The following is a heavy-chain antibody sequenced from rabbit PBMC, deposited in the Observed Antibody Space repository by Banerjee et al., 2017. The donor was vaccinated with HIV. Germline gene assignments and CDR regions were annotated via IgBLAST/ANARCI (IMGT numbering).Heavy chain of an antibody. CDR1: GFSFSSGYD. CDR3: ARDLAGVIGWNFNL. D-gene: IGHD4-1*01. Sequence: QSLEESGGDLVKPGASLTLTCTVSGFSFSSGYDMCWVRQAPGKGLEWIADIATSSSGSTYYASWAKGRFTISKTSSTTVTLQMTSLTAADTATYFCARDLAGVIGWNFNLWGPGTLVTVS. CDR2: IATSSSGST. V-gene: IGHV1S40*01. J-gene: IGHJ4*01.